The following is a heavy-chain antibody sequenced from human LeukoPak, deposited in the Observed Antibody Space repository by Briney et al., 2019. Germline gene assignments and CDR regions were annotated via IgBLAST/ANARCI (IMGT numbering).Heavy chain of an antibody. D-gene: IGHD3-10*01. J-gene: IGHJ4*02. CDR3: ARDGRTYYYGSGSYFFVDY. V-gene: IGHV4-4*07. CDR2: IYNTGST. Sequence: SETLSLTCTVSGGSVTSYYWNWIRQPAGKGLEWVGRIYNTGSTWYNPSLKSRVRMSIDTSKNQFPLKLSSVTAADTAVYYCARDGRTYYYGSGSYFFVDYWGQGTLVTVAS. CDR1: GGSVTSYY.